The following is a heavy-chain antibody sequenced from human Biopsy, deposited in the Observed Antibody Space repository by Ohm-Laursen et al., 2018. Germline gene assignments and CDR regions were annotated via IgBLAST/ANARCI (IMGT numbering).Heavy chain of an antibody. CDR1: GGSVSGYY. CDR3: ARDRGYYSDRTVPGYFDL. D-gene: IGHD3-22*01. J-gene: IGHJ2*01. CDR2: VYYTGST. V-gene: IGHV4-59*02. Sequence: GTLSLTCTVSGGSVSGYYWSWIRQPPGKGLQWIGYVYYTGSTDYNPSLQSRVTISVDTSKNHFSLRLRSVTPADTAIYYCARDRGYYSDRTVPGYFDLWGRGTLVTVSS.